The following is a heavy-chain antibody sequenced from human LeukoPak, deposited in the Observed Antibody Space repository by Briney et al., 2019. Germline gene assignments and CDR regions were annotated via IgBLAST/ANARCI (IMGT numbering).Heavy chain of an antibody. Sequence: RPSETLSLTCTVSGGSISSYYWSWIRQPAGKGLEWIGRIYTSGSTTYNPSLKSRVTMSVDTSKNQFSLQLSSVTAADTAVYYCARRASSGWYYDYWGQGTLVTVSS. D-gene: IGHD6-25*01. CDR2: IYTSGST. CDR3: ARRASSGWYYDY. CDR1: GGSISSYY. V-gene: IGHV4-4*07. J-gene: IGHJ4*02.